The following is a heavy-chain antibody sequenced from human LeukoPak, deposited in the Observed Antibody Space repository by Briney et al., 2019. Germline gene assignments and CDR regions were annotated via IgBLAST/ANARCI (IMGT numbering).Heavy chain of an antibody. CDR3: AREYCGGDCYASGPVKDASDI. D-gene: IGHD2-21*02. CDR2: IKQDGSEK. V-gene: IGHV3-7*01. J-gene: IGHJ3*02. Sequence: PGGSLRLSCAASGFTFSSYWMSWVRQAPGKGLEWVANIKQDGSEKYYVDSVKGRFTISRDNAKNSLYLQMNSLRAEDTAVYYCAREYCGGDCYASGPVKDASDIWGQGTMVTVSS. CDR1: GFTFSSYW.